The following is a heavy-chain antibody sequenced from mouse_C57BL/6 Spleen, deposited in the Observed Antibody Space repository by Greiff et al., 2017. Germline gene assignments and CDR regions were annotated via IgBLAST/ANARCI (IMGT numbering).Heavy chain of an antibody. CDR2: ISSGSSTI. CDR3: AKNYYYGSSPFAY. J-gene: IGHJ3*01. V-gene: IGHV5-17*01. D-gene: IGHD1-1*01. CDR1: GFTFSDYG. Sequence: EVHLVESGGGLVKPGGSLKLSCAASGFTFSDYGMHWVRQAPEKGLEWVAYISSGSSTIYYADTVKGRFTISRDNAKNTLFLQMTSLRSEDTAMYCCAKNYYYGSSPFAYWGQGTLVTVSA.